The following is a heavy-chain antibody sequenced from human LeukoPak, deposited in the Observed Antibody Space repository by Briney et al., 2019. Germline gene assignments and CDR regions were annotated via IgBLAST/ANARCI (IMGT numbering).Heavy chain of an antibody. J-gene: IGHJ4*02. D-gene: IGHD5-18*01. CDR3: ATYRQIQVPFEF. CDR1: GFTFSSYS. Sequence: GGSLRLSCAASGFTFSSYSMNWVRQAPGKGLEWVSSISSSSSYIYYADSVKGRFTISRDNAKNSLYLQMDSLRAEDTATYYCATYRQIQVPFEFWGQGTLVTVSS. CDR2: ISSSSSYI. V-gene: IGHV3-21*04.